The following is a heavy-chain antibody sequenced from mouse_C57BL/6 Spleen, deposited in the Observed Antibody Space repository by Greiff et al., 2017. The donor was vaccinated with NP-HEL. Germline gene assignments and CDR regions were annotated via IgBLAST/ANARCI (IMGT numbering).Heavy chain of an antibody. Sequence: EVKLQESGPGLVKPSQSLSLTCSVTGYSITSGYYWNWIRQFPGNKLEWMGYISYDGSNNYNPSLKNRISITRDTSKNQFFLKLNSVTTEDTATYYCARGDSYDAMDYWGQGTSVTVSS. J-gene: IGHJ4*01. CDR2: ISYDGSN. V-gene: IGHV3-6*01. CDR1: GYSITSGYY. CDR3: ARGDSYDAMDY.